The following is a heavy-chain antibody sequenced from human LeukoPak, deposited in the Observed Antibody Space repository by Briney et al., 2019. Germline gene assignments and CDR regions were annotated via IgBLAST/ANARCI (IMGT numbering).Heavy chain of an antibody. J-gene: IGHJ5*02. CDR1: GGSISSGDYY. CDR2: IYYSGST. Sequence: PSQTLSLTCTVSGGSISSGDYYWSWIRQPPGKGLEWIGYIYYSGSTYYNPSLKSRVTISVDTSKNQFSLKLSSVTAADTAVYYCARVSHDSSGWNWFDPWGQGTLVTVSS. D-gene: IGHD3-22*01. V-gene: IGHV4-30-4*08. CDR3: ARVSHDSSGWNWFDP.